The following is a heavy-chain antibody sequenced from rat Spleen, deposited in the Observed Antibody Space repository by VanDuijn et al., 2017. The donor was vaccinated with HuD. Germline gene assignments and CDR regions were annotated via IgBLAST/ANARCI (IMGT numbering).Heavy chain of an antibody. V-gene: IGHV5-25*01. CDR3: ARQVEILDY. CDR1: GFTFSNYD. Sequence: EVQLVESGGGLVQPGRSMKLSCAASGFTFSNYDMAWVRQAPTKGLEWVASIRTSGGSTYYRDTVKGRFTCSRDNAKSTLYLQMDSLRSEDTATYYCARQVEILDYWGQGVMVTVSS. D-gene: IGHD4-3*01. CDR2: IRTSGGST. J-gene: IGHJ2*01.